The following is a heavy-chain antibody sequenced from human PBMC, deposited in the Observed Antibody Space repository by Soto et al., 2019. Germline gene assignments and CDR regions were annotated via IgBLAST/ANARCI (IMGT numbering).Heavy chain of an antibody. CDR3: ARDKVTYYYDSSGPSTNWFDP. D-gene: IGHD3-22*01. J-gene: IGHJ5*02. V-gene: IGHV3-48*01. CDR1: GFTLSSYS. CDR2: ISSSSSTI. Sequence: GGSLRLSCAASGFTLSSYSMNWVRQAPGKGLEWVSYISSSSSTIYYADSVKGRFTISRDNAKNSLYLQMNSLRAEDTAVYYCARDKVTYYYDSSGPSTNWFDPWGQGTLVTVS.